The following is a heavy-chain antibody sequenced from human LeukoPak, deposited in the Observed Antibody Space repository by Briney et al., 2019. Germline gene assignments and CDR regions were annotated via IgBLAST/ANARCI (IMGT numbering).Heavy chain of an antibody. J-gene: IGHJ3*02. CDR2: INHSGST. CDR1: GGSFSGYY. Sequence: PSETLSLTCAVYGGSFSGYYWSWIRQPRGKGLEWIGEINHSGSTNYNPSLKSRVTISVDTSKNQFSLKLSSVTAADTAVYYCARCSDDDIVVVPAAIYAFDIWGQGTMVTVSS. V-gene: IGHV4-34*01. CDR3: ARCSDDDIVVVPAAIYAFDI. D-gene: IGHD2-2*01.